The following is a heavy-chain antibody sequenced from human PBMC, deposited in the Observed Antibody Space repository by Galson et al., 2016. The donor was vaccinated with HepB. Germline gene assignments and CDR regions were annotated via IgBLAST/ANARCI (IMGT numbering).Heavy chain of an antibody. CDR2: IYSGGTT. V-gene: IGHV3-53*01. CDR3: ATSANWNDLSAYYFDY. J-gene: IGHJ4*02. CDR1: GFTVSSNY. D-gene: IGHD1-20*01. Sequence: SLRLSCAASGFTVSSNYMSWVRQAPGKGLEWVSVIYSGGTTYYAGSVKGRFTISRDNSKNTLYLQMNSLRDEDTAVYYCATSANWNDLSAYYFDYWGQGTLVTVSS.